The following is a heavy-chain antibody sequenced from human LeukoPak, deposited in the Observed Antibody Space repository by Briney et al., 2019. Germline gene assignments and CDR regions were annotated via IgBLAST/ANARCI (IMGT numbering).Heavy chain of an antibody. CDR2: VQISENN. D-gene: IGHD6-13*01. J-gene: IGHJ4*02. CDR3: ARESVAAGTRWFDY. V-gene: IGHV4-4*07. Sequence: SETLSLTCTVLGGYISDYFWTWIRQSAGKGLEWIGRVQISENNNYNPSLRSRVTLSLDTSKNQFSLQLTSVTAADTAIYYCARESVAAGTRWFDYWGQGTLVTVSS. CDR1: GGYISDYF.